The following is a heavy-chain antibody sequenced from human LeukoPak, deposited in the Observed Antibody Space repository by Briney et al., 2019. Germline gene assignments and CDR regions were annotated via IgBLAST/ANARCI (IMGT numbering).Heavy chain of an antibody. CDR2: IIPILGIA. D-gene: IGHD3-3*01. Sequence: ASVKVSCKASGGTFSSYTISWLRQAPGQGLEWMGRIIPILGIANYAQKFQGRVTITADKSTSTAYMELSSLRSEDTAVSYCARDRGRFLEWLDYFDYWGQGTLVTVSS. CDR1: GGTFSSYT. J-gene: IGHJ4*02. V-gene: IGHV1-69*04. CDR3: ARDRGRFLEWLDYFDY.